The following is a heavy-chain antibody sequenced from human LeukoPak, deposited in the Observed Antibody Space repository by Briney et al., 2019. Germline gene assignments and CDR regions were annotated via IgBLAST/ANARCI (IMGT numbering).Heavy chain of an antibody. D-gene: IGHD5-24*01. Sequence: GGSLRLYCAASGFTVSNNYMNWVRQAPGKGLEWVSVIYSVATTYYEDSLKGRFTISRDNSKNTLPLQMNSLRAEDTAVYYCTRDGYNGGGFDIWGLGTMVTVSS. V-gene: IGHV3-53*01. J-gene: IGHJ3*02. CDR2: IYSVATT. CDR3: TRDGYNGGGFDI. CDR1: GFTVSNNY.